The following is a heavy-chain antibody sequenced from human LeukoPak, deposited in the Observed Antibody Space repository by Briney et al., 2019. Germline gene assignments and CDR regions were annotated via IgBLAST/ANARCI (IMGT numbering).Heavy chain of an antibody. D-gene: IGHD3-9*01. V-gene: IGHV3-7*05. CDR3: ARKRYFDRRAPFDY. CDR2: IKQDGSEK. CDR1: GFTFSRYW. J-gene: IGHJ4*02. Sequence: HPGGSLRLSCAASGFTFSRYWMSWVRQAPGKGLEWVANIKQDGSEKYYVDSVKGRFTISRDDAKNSLYLQMNSLRAEDTAVYYCARKRYFDRRAPFDYWGQGTLVSVSS.